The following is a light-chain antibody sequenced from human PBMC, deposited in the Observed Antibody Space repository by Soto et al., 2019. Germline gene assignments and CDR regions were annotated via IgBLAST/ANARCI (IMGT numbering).Light chain of an antibody. Sequence: QSVLTQPPSASGTPGQRVTISCSGSSSNIGSNAVNWYQQLPGTAPKLLIYSNNQRPSGVPGQFSGSKSGTSASLAISGLQSEDEADYYCAAWDDSLNGWVFGGGTKLTVL. J-gene: IGLJ3*02. CDR1: SSNIGSNA. CDR2: SNN. V-gene: IGLV1-44*01. CDR3: AAWDDSLNGWV.